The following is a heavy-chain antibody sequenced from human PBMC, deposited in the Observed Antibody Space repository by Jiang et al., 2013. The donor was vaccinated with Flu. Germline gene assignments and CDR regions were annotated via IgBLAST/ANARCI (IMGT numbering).Heavy chain of an antibody. D-gene: IGHD5-24*01. J-gene: IGHJ5*02. CDR2: IIPKFGTG. CDR1: GGPFNSHI. CDR3: ARDPVDMGTPRGWFDT. Sequence: SGAEVKKPGSSLKVSCKASGGPFNSHIVSWVRQGPGKGLEWMGGIIPKFGTGNYAQKFQGRVRIAADKSTNTVYMEFNTLRSEDTAVYYCARDPVDMGTPRGWFDTWGQGTRVIVSS. V-gene: IGHV1-69*06.